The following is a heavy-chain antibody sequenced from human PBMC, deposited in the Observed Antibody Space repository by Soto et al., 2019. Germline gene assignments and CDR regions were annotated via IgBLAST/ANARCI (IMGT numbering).Heavy chain of an antibody. D-gene: IGHD6-13*01. CDR2: IYWDDDK. CDR3: AHRRRYNGTWYMGFDY. CDR1: GFSLSTSGVG. J-gene: IGHJ4*02. Sequence: QITLKESGPTLVKPTQTLTLTCTFSGFSLSTSGVGVGWVRQPPGKALEWLTLIYWDDDKRYSPSLKSRLTITKDTSKNQVVLTMTNIDPVDTATYYCAHRRRYNGTWYMGFDYWGQGTLVTVSS. V-gene: IGHV2-5*02.